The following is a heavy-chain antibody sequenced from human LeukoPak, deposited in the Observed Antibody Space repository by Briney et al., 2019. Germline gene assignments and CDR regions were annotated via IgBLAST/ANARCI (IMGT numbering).Heavy chain of an antibody. D-gene: IGHD5-18*01. J-gene: IGHJ4*02. CDR3: AKDPSALERGYSYGYS. CDR1: GFTFGTYD. V-gene: IGHV3-30*18. Sequence: GGSLRLSCAASGFTFGTYDMHWVRQAPGKGLEWVSVISYGGSKKYYADSVKGRFTISRDNSKNTLYLQMNSLRAEDTAVYYCAKDPSALERGYSYGYSWGQGTLVTVSS. CDR2: ISYGGSKK.